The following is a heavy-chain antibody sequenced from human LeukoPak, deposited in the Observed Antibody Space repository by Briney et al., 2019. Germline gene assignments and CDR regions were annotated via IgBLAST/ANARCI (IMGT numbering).Heavy chain of an antibody. D-gene: IGHD6-19*01. V-gene: IGHV4-59*01. CDR2: IYYSGST. J-gene: IGHJ3*02. CDR1: GGSISSYY. Sequence: SETLSLTCTVSGGSISSYYWSWIRQPPGKGLEWIGYIYYSGSTNYNPSLKSRVTISVDTSKNQFSLKLSSVTAADTAVYYCARGGPQWLVHSDAFDIWGQGTMVTVSS. CDR3: ARGGPQWLVHSDAFDI.